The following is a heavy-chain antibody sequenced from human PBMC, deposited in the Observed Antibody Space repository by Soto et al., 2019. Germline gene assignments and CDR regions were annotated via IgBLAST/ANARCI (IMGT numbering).Heavy chain of an antibody. V-gene: IGHV4-4*09. CDR1: CDSFGNSH. CDR3: ARHHPRTLAALEIPGDF. Sequence: SENLSLTCTVSCDSFGNSHWSWIRKPPGKGLEWIGLTFSRGSVTYNPSLKSRVTISVDTSKNQLSLKLTSVTAADTAVYFCARHHPRTLAALEIPGDFWGKGTLVTVS. CDR2: TFSRGSV. J-gene: IGHJ4*02. D-gene: IGHD6-25*01.